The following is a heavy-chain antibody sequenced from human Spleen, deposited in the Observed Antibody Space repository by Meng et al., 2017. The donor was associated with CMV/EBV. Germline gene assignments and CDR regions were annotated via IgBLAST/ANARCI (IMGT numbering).Heavy chain of an antibody. CDR2: ISSSSSYI. CDR3: ARDHLFYSSGWYRRGYFDY. D-gene: IGHD6-19*01. CDR1: VFTFSSYS. V-gene: IGHV3-21*01. J-gene: IGHJ4*02. Sequence: EVQLVESGGGLVKPGGSLRLSCAASVFTFSSYSMNWVRQAPGKGLEWVSSISSSSSYIYYADSVKGRFTISRDNAKNSLYLQMNSLRAEDTAVYYCARDHLFYSSGWYRRGYFDYWGQGTLVTVSA.